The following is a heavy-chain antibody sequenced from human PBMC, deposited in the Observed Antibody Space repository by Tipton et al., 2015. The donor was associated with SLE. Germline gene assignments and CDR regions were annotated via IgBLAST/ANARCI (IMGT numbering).Heavy chain of an antibody. D-gene: IGHD2-15*01. CDR3: VRGPTPLDFAGYAYDI. CDR2: IYTSGST. V-gene: IGHV4-61*09. Sequence: TLSLTCTVSGGSISSGSYYWSWIRQPAGKGLEWIGYIYTSGSTNYNPSLKSRVTISVDTSKNQFSLRLSSVTAADTAVYYCVRGPTPLDFAGYAYDIWGQGTMVTVSS. CDR1: GGSISSGSYY. J-gene: IGHJ3*02.